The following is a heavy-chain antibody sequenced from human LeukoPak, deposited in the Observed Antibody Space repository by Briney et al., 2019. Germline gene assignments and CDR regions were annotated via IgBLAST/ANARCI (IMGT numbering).Heavy chain of an antibody. CDR1: GCTFSNYG. Sequence: TGGSLRLSCAASGCTFSNYGMHWVRQAPGKGLEWVAVIWYDGSNKYYADSVRGRFTISRDNSKNTLYLQMNSLRAEDTAVYFCARDGFPGAVTQNEGWWFFDLWGRGTLVTVSS. D-gene: IGHD4-17*01. V-gene: IGHV3-33*01. CDR3: ARDGFPGAVTQNEGWWFFDL. CDR2: IWYDGSNK. J-gene: IGHJ2*01.